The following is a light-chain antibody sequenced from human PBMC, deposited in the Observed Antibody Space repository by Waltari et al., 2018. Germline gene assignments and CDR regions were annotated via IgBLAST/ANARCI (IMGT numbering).Light chain of an antibody. V-gene: IGKV1-17*03. Sequence: DIQMTQSPSAMSASVGDRVTITCRSSQGISKYFAWFQQKPGKIPKRLIYTASNLESGVPSRFSGSGSGTEFTLTITSLQPEDSATYYCLQHSSYPYTFGQGTKLEI. CDR1: QGISKY. CDR2: TAS. J-gene: IGKJ2*01. CDR3: LQHSSYPYT.